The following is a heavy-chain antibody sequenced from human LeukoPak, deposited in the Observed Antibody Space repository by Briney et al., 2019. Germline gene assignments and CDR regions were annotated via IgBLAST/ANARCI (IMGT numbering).Heavy chain of an antibody. CDR2: IYHSGST. CDR1: GGSISSSSYY. Sequence: SETLSLTCTVSGGSISSSSYYWGWIRQPPGKGLEWIGSIYHSGSTYYNPSLKSRVTISVDTSKNQFSLKLSSVTAADTAVYYCARHDQGFWSGYPYYYYYYMDVWGKGTTVTVSS. J-gene: IGHJ6*03. D-gene: IGHD3-3*01. CDR3: ARHDQGFWSGYPYYYYYYMDV. V-gene: IGHV4-39*01.